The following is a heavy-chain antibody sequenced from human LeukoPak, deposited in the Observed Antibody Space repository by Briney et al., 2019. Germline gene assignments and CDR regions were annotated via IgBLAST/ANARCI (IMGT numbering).Heavy chain of an antibody. CDR1: GFTFSSYA. D-gene: IGHD6-19*01. V-gene: IGHV3-23*01. CDR3: ARLVAVAGFDY. J-gene: IGHJ4*02. Sequence: GGSLRLSCAASGFTFSSYAMSWVRQAPGKGLEWVSAISGSGGSTYYADSVKGRFTISRDNAKNSLYLQMNSLRAEDTAVYYYARLVAVAGFDYWGQGTLVTVSS. CDR2: ISGSGGST.